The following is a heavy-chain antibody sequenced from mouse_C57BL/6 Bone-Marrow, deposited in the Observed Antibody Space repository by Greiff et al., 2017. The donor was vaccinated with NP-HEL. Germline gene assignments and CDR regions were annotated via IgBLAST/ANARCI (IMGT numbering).Heavy chain of an antibody. Sequence: EVQLQQSGAELVRPGASVKLSCTASGFNIKDDYMHWVKQRPEQGLEWIGWIDPEDGDTKYASKFQGKATITADTSSNTAYLQLSSLTSEVTAVFSGTDYYGRSDGAMDYGGQGNSVTVSA. CDR2: IDPEDGDT. D-gene: IGHD1-1*01. CDR1: GFNIKDDY. CDR3: TDYYGRSDGAMDY. V-gene: IGHV14-4*01. J-gene: IGHJ4*01.